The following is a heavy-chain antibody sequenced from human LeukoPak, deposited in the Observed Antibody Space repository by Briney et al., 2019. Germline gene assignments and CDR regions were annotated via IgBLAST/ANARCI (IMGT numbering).Heavy chain of an antibody. CDR3: ARDRRGVAATGDAFDI. J-gene: IGHJ3*02. V-gene: IGHV1-18*01. D-gene: IGHD2-15*01. CDR1: GYTFTSYG. CDR2: ISAYNGNT. Sequence: ASVKVSCKASGYTFTSYGISWVRQAPGQGLEWMGWISAYNGNTNYAQKLQGRVTMTTDTSTSTAYMELRSLRSDDTAVYYCARDRRGVAATGDAFDIWGQGTMVTVSS.